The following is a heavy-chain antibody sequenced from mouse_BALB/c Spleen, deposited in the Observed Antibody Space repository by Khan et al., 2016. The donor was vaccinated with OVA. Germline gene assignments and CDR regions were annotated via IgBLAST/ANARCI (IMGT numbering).Heavy chain of an antibody. J-gene: IGHJ4*01. V-gene: IGHV2-3*01. CDR3: VKWGAEYAMDY. CDR2: IWGDGNT. Sequence: QVQLKESGPGLVEPSQSLSITCTVSGFSLTSYGVNWVRQPPGKGLEWLGVIWGDGNTNYHSALISRLSISKDNSMSHVFLKLNSLQTDDTASYYGVKWGAEYAMDYWGQGTSVTVSS. CDR1: GFSLTSYG.